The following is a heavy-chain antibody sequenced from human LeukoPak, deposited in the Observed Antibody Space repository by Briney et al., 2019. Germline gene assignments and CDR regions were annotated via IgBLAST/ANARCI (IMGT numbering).Heavy chain of an antibody. CDR2: INPNSGGT. V-gene: IGHV1-2*02. Sequence: GASVKVSCKASGYTFTGYYMHWVRQAPGQGLEWMGWINPNSGGTNYAQKFQGRVTMTRDTSINTAYMELTTLRSDDTAIYYCTREQLSTTSWFDPWGQGTLVTVSS. CDR3: TREQLSTTSWFDP. D-gene: IGHD5-12*01. J-gene: IGHJ5*02. CDR1: GYTFTGYY.